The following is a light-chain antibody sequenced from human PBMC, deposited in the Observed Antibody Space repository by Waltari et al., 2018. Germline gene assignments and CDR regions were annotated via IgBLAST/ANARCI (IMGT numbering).Light chain of an antibody. J-gene: IGKJ1*01. Sequence: EIVLTQSPGTLSLSVGERATVSCRASESVSRALAWYQQKPGQAPILLIYGASTRATGIPDRFSGSGAGTDFSLTISRLEPDEFAVYYCQHYLRLPVTFGQGTTVEI. CDR3: QHYLRLPVT. CDR2: GAS. V-gene: IGKV3-20*01. CDR1: ESVSRA.